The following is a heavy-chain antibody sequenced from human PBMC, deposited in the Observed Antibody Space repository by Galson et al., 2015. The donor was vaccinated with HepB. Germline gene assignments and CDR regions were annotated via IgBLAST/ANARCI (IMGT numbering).Heavy chain of an antibody. V-gene: IGHV3-66*01. D-gene: IGHD6-19*01. CDR3: ARAILSLRIAVAGPVYGMDV. Sequence: SLRLSCAASGFTVSSNYMSWVRQAPGKGLEWVSVIYSGGSTYYADSVKGRFTISRDNSKNTLYLQMNSLRAEDTAVYYCARAILSLRIAVAGPVYGMDVWGHGTTVTVSS. CDR2: IYSGGST. J-gene: IGHJ6*02. CDR1: GFTVSSNY.